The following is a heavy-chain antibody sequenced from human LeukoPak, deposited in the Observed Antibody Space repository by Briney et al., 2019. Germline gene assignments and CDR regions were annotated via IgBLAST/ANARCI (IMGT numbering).Heavy chain of an antibody. Sequence: ASVKVSCKASGYTFTGYYMHWVRQAPGQGLEWMGRLNPNSGGTNYAQKFQGRVTMTEDTSTDTAYMELSSLRSEDTAAYYCAIRTRTNHGGFDYWGQGTLVTVSS. J-gene: IGHJ4*02. V-gene: IGHV1-2*06. CDR2: LNPNSGGT. CDR1: GYTFTGYY. CDR3: AIRTRTNHGGFDY. D-gene: IGHD1-14*01.